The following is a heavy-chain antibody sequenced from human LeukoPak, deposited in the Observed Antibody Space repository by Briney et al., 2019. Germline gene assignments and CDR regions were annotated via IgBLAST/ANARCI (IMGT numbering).Heavy chain of an antibody. CDR1: GFTFSNAW. J-gene: IGHJ6*04. V-gene: IGHV3-15*01. CDR3: TTETCSRTYYYYGMDV. Sequence: GGSLRLSCAASGFTFSNAWMRWVRQAPGKGLEWVGRIKSKRDSGTSDYAAPVKGRFTNSTDDSKNTLYLQMNSLKTYYTAVYNCTTETCSRTYYYYGMDVWGKGTTVTVSS. D-gene: IGHD2-15*01. CDR2: IKSKRDSGTS.